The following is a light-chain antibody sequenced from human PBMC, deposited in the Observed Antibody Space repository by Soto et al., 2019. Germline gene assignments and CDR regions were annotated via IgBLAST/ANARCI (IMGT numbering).Light chain of an antibody. CDR1: QTISSW. CDR2: AAS. V-gene: IGKV1-12*01. Sequence: IQRPQSPSTLSGSVGDRVTITCRASQTISSWLAWYQQKPGKAPKLLIYAASNLQSGVPSRFSGSGSGTDFTLTISSLQPEDFATYYCEQVNSFPIAYGQGTRLEIK. CDR3: EQVNSFPIA. J-gene: IGKJ5*01.